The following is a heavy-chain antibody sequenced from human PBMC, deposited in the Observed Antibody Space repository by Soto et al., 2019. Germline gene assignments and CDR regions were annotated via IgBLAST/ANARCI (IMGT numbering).Heavy chain of an antibody. Sequence: PSETLSLTCTVSGGSISSSNYYWGWIRQSPGKGLEWIGSINYSGNTYYNPSLTGRVTISVDTSQSQFSMKLTSMTAADTAVYFCVRLPGYCIGTSCYGYYVMDVWGQGTTVTVSS. CDR2: INYSGNT. CDR3: VRLPGYCIGTSCYGYYVMDV. J-gene: IGHJ6*02. V-gene: IGHV4-39*01. D-gene: IGHD2-2*01. CDR1: GGSISSSNYY.